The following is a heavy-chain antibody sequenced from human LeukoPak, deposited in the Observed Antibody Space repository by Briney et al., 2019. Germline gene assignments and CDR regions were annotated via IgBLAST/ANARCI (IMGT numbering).Heavy chain of an antibody. D-gene: IGHD5-18*01. V-gene: IGHV4-61*08. Sequence: SETLSLTCTVSGGSISSGGYYWSWIRQPPGKGLEWIGYIYYSGSTKYNPSLKSRVTISVDASKNQFSLRLSSLTAADTAVYYCARGALDTKTRFDYWGQGTLVTVSS. CDR2: IYYSGST. J-gene: IGHJ4*02. CDR1: GGSISSGGYY. CDR3: ARGALDTKTRFDY.